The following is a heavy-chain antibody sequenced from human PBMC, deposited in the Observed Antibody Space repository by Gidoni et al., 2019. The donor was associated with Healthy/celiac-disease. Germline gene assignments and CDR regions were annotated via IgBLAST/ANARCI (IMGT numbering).Heavy chain of an antibody. Sequence: EVQLLESGGGLVQPGGSLRLSCAASGCTFSSYAMSWARQAPGKGLEWVSAISGSGGSTYYADSVKGRFTISRDNSKNTLYLQMNSLRAEDTAVYYCAKDHEYSSSWYFGGYSASFDYWGQGTLVTVSS. CDR3: AKDHEYSSSWYFGGYSASFDY. V-gene: IGHV3-23*01. CDR1: GCTFSSYA. J-gene: IGHJ4*02. CDR2: ISGSGGST. D-gene: IGHD6-13*01.